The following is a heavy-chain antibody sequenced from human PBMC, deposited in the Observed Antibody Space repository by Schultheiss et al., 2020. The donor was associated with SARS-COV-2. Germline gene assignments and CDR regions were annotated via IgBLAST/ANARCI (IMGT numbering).Heavy chain of an antibody. D-gene: IGHD2-8*01. CDR1: GFTFSSYA. V-gene: IGHV3-21*05. CDR3: ARVGRDCSHGICYNAEYFQH. J-gene: IGHJ1*01. CDR2: ILSSGSYT. Sequence: GSLRLSCAASGFTFSSYAMSWVRQAPGKGLEWVSHILSSGSYTNYADSVKGRFTISRDNAKSSLFLQMNSLRAEDTAVYYCARVGRDCSHGICYNAEYFQHWGQGTLVTVSS.